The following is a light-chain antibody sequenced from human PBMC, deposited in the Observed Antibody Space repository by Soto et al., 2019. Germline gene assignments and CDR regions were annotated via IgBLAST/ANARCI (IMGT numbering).Light chain of an antibody. CDR2: DAS. CDR3: QQYGRSGT. CDR1: QSVSGY. J-gene: IGKJ1*01. Sequence: EIVLTQSPATLSLSPGERATRSCWASQSVSGYLAWYQQIPGQAPRLLIYDASNRATGIPDRFSGSGSGTDFTLTISRLEPEDFAVYYCQQYGRSGTFGQGTKVDIK. V-gene: IGKV3-20*01.